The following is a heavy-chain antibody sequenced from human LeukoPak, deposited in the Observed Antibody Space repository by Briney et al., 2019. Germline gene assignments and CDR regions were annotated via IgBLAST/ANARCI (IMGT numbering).Heavy chain of an antibody. J-gene: IGHJ4*02. V-gene: IGHV4-34*01. D-gene: IGHD3-22*01. Sequence: SETLSLTCAVYGGSFSGYYWSWIRQPPGKGLEWIGEINHSGSTNYNPSLKGRVTISVDTSKNQFSLKLSSVTAADTAVYYCARLTYYYDSSGYYTNDYWGQGTLVTVSS. CDR3: ARLTYYYDSSGYYTNDY. CDR2: INHSGST. CDR1: GGSFSGYY.